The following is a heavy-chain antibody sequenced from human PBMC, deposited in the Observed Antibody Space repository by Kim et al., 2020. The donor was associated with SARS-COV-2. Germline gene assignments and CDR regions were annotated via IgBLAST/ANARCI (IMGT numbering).Heavy chain of an antibody. Sequence: SETLSLTCTVSGGSISSSSYYWGWIRQPPGKGLEWIGSIYYSGSTYYNPSLKSRVTISVDTSKNQFSLKLSSVTAADTAVYYCARDTPDLWFGDGSGGMDVWGQGTTVTVSS. CDR3: ARDTPDLWFGDGSGGMDV. V-gene: IGHV4-39*02. CDR1: GGSISSSSYY. D-gene: IGHD3-10*01. CDR2: IYYSGST. J-gene: IGHJ6*02.